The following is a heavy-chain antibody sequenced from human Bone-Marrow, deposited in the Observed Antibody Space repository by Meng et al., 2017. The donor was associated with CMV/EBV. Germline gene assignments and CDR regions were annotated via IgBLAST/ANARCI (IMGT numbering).Heavy chain of an antibody. CDR2: IYWNDDK. CDR3: ARLKKGQPPRTPNWFDP. Sequence: SGPTLVKPTQTLTLTCTFSGFSLSTSGVGVGWIRQPPGKALEWLALIYWNDDKRYSPSLKSRLTLTKDTSKNQVVLTMTNMDPVDTATYYCARLKKGQPPRTPNWFDPWGQGTLVT. CDR1: GFSLSTSGVG. D-gene: IGHD1-1*01. V-gene: IGHV2-5*01. J-gene: IGHJ5*02.